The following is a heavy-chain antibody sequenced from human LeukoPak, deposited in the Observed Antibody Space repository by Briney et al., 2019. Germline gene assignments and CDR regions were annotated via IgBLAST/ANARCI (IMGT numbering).Heavy chain of an antibody. CDR1: GFTFSSYA. CDR2: ISYDGSNK. CDR3: ARDLSSSYGMDV. J-gene: IGHJ6*02. Sequence: GGSLRLSCTASGFTFSSYAMHWVRQAPGKGLEWVAVISYDGSNKYYADSVKGRFTISRDDSKNTLYVQMNSLREEDTAVCYCARDLSSSYGMDVWGQGTTVTVSS. V-gene: IGHV3-30-3*01. D-gene: IGHD6-13*01.